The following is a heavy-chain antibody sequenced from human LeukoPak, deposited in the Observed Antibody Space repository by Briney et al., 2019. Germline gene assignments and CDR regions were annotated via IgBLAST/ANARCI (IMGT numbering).Heavy chain of an antibody. V-gene: IGHV3-48*03. J-gene: IGHJ4*02. CDR2: ISSSGSLV. CDR1: GFDFNIYE. D-gene: IGHD4/OR15-4a*01. CDR3: ARDSLHNYGGTGYGYYFDY. Sequence: GGSLRLSCAASGFDFNIYEMIWVRQAPGKEPEWISYISSSGSLVYYADSVKGRFTVSRDNAQKSLFLQMNGLRVEDTAMSYCARDSLHNYGGTGYGYYFDYWGQGTPVTVSS.